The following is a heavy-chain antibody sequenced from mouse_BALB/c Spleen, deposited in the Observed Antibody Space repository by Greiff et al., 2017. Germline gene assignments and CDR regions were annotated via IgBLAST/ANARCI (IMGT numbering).Heavy chain of an antibody. CDR2: ISSGSSTI. Sequence: EVKVVESGGGLVQPGGSRKLSCAASGFTFSSFGMHWVRQAPEKGLEWVAYISSGSSTIYYADTVKGRFTISRDNPKNTLFLQMTSLRSEDTAMYYCASSMITTRPWFAYWGQGTLVTVSA. CDR1: GFTFSSFG. D-gene: IGHD2-4*01. J-gene: IGHJ3*01. V-gene: IGHV5-17*02. CDR3: ASSMITTRPWFAY.